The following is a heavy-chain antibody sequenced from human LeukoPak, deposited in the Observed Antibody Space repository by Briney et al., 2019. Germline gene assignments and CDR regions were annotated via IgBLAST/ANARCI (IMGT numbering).Heavy chain of an antibody. CDR3: ARRGPYSSSWFDRGNYFDY. J-gene: IGHJ4*02. Sequence: SETLSLTCTVSGGSISSYYWSWIRQPAGKGLEWIGRIYTSGSTNYNPSLKSRVTMSVDTSKNQFSLKLSSAPAADTAVYYCARRGPYSSSWFDRGNYFDYWGQGTLVTVSS. V-gene: IGHV4-4*07. CDR2: IYTSGST. D-gene: IGHD6-13*01. CDR1: GGSISSYY.